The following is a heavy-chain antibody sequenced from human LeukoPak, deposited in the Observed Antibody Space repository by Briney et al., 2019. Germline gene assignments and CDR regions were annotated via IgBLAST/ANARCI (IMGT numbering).Heavy chain of an antibody. V-gene: IGHV4-59*08. CDR1: GGSISNYY. J-gene: IGHJ4*02. CDR3: ARHSPTYYDFDY. Sequence: PSETLSLICTVSGGSISNYYWTWLRQPPGKGLEWIGYIFHSGSTKYNPSLQSRVTISVDTSKNRFSLKLSSVTAADTAVYYCARHSPTYYDFDYWGQGTLVTVSS. CDR2: IFHSGST. D-gene: IGHD3-10*01.